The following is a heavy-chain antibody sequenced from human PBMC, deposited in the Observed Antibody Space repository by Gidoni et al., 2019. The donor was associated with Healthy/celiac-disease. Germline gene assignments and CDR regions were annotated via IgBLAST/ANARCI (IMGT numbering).Heavy chain of an antibody. D-gene: IGHD5-18*01. CDR1: GGSFSGYY. J-gene: IGHJ5*02. CDR3: ARGRGYSYGYALWFDP. V-gene: IGHV4-34*01. Sequence: VQLQQWGAGRLKPSATLSLTCAAYGGSFSGYYWTWFRQPPGKGLEWIGEINHRGRTNYNPSLKSRVTISVETSKNQFSLKLSSVTAADTAVYYCARGRGYSYGYALWFDPWGQGTLVTVSS. CDR2: INHRGRT.